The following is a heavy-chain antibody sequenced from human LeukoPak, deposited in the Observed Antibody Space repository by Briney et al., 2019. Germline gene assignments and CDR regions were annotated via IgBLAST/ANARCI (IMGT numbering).Heavy chain of an antibody. CDR2: ISNYNGNI. V-gene: IGHV1-18*01. CDR3: ARVDVGVLDAPPTTLPDYYGMDV. D-gene: IGHD2-2*01. J-gene: IGHJ6*02. Sequence: ASVNVSCKASGCTFNNYGIIWVRQAPGQGLEWMGWISNYNGNIYYAQNFRGRVTMTTDTSTSTVYMELRSLRSDDTAVYYCARVDVGVLDAPPTTLPDYYGMDVWGQGTTVTVSS. CDR1: GCTFNNYG.